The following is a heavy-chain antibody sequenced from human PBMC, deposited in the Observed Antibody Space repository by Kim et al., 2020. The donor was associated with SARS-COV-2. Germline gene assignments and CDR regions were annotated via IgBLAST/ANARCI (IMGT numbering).Heavy chain of an antibody. CDR2: IYIDGNT. J-gene: IGHJ4*02. D-gene: IGHD2-8*01. Sequence: GGSLRLSCAASGVTVSSNYMSWVRQAPGKGLDWVSDIYIDGNTYYADSVKGRFTISSDNSQNTLFLQLNSLRVEDTAIYYCSRAGLVPFDYWGQGTLVTV. CDR3: SRAGLVPFDY. CDR1: GVTVSSNY. V-gene: IGHV3-53*01.